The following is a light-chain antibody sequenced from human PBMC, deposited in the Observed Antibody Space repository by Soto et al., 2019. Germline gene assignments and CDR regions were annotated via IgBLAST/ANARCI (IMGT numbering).Light chain of an antibody. CDR2: QVS. CDR3: MQGTHWPPN. Sequence: EVVMTQSPLSLPVTLGQPASISCRSSQSLVYADGNTYLNWFHQRPGQSPRRLIYQVSNRDSGVSDRFSGSGSGPDFTLKISRVEAEDVGIYYCMQGTHWPPNFGGGTKVEIK. CDR1: QSLVYADGNTY. J-gene: IGKJ4*01. V-gene: IGKV2-30*01.